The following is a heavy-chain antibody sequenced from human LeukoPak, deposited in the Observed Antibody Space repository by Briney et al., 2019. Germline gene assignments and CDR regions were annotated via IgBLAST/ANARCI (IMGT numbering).Heavy chain of an antibody. V-gene: IGHV6-1*01. CDR1: GDSVSSNSAA. CDR3: AREARKLSSSEL. CDR2: TYYRSKWYN. Sequence: SQTLSLTCAISGDSVSSNSAAWNWIRQSPSRGLEWLGRTYYRSKWYNDYAVSVKSRITINPDTSKNQFSLNLSSVTAADTAVYYCAREARKLSSSELWGQGTLVIVSS. J-gene: IGHJ4*02. D-gene: IGHD6-6*01.